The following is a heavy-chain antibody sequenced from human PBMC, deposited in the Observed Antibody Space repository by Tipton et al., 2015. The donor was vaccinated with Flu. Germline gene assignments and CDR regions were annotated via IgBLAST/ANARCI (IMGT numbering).Heavy chain of an antibody. Sequence: SLRLSCAASGFTFNIFEFNWVRQAPGKGLEWVSYISASGGGRTIYYADSVKGRFTISRDNAKNALYLQMNSLRAEDTAVYYCARVGGGYYYYGIDVWGQGTTVTVSS. J-gene: IGHJ6*02. D-gene: IGHD2-15*01. CDR3: ARVGGGYYYYGIDV. V-gene: IGHV3-48*03. CDR2: ISASGGGRTI. CDR1: GFTFNIFE.